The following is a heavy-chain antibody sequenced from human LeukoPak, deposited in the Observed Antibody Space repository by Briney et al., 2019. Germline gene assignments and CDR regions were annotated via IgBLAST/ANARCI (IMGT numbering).Heavy chain of an antibody. CDR3: ARDPDQIVGANFDY. J-gene: IGHJ4*02. Sequence: PGGSLRLSCAASGFTFSTYWMNWVRQARWKGVDWVANIKQEGSGKYYVDSVKGRFTISRDKAKNSLYLQMNSLTAEDTAVYYCARDPDQIVGANFDYWGQGTLVTVSS. D-gene: IGHD1-26*01. V-gene: IGHV3-7*01. CDR2: IKQEGSGK. CDR1: GFTFSTYW.